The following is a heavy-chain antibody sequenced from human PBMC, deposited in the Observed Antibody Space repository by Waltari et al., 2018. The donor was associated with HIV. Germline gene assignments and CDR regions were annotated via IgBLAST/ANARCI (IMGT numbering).Heavy chain of an antibody. V-gene: IGHV4-39*01. CDR3: ARRHFLNKNSYLVTRFFYYNNVEV. CDR1: GGSVSPNFYFWATSPTYY. J-gene: IGHJ6*04. CDR2: IHPRGGA. Sequence: QLQASGPRLVKPSETLSLNCTVSGGSVSPNFYFWATSPTYYWACIRQPPAQGLEWLGSIHPRGGASFNPSLDNRVNITLDTAMNQFSLKVTSLTAADPATNYFARRHFLNKNSYLVTRFFYYNNVEVWGKGTTVSVSS. D-gene: IGHD3-3*01.